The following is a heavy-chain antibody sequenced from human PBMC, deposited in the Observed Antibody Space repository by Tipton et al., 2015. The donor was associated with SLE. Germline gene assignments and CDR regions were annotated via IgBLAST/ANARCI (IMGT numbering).Heavy chain of an antibody. CDR2: IYYSGST. CDR1: GGSISSYY. J-gene: IGHJ3*02. CDR3: ARRIGRYRGLGAFDI. V-gene: IGHV4-59*12. D-gene: IGHD1-26*01. Sequence: TLSLTCTVSGGSISSYYWSWIRQPPGKGLEWIGYIYYSGSTNYNPSLKSRVTISVDTSKNQFSLKLSSVTAADTAVYYCARRIGRYRGLGAFDIWGQGTMVTVSS.